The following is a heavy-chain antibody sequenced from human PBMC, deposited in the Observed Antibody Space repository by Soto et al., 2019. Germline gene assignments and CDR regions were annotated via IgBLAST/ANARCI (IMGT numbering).Heavy chain of an antibody. CDR2: IIPIFGTA. D-gene: IGHD5-12*01. Sequence: QVQLVQSGAEVKKPGSSVKVSCKASGGTFSSYAISWVRQAPGQGLEWMGGIIPIFGTANYAQKFQGRVTIPADESTSTAYRELSSLRSEDTAVYYCARVLVGRDGYNYFDYWGQGTLVTVSS. J-gene: IGHJ4*02. CDR3: ARVLVGRDGYNYFDY. CDR1: GGTFSSYA. V-gene: IGHV1-69*12.